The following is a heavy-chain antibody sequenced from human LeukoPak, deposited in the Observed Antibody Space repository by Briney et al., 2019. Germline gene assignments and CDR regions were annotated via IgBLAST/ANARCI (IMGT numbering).Heavy chain of an antibody. J-gene: IGHJ4*02. CDR3: ARGNWNYGYYFDY. D-gene: IGHD1-7*01. CDR1: GYTFTGYY. V-gene: IGHV1-2*02. Sequence: ASVKVSCKASGYTFTGYYMHWVRQAPGQGLEWMGWINPNSGGANYAQKFQGRVTMTRDTSISTAYMELSRLRSDDTAVYYCARGNWNYGYYFDYWGQGTLVTVSS. CDR2: INPNSGGA.